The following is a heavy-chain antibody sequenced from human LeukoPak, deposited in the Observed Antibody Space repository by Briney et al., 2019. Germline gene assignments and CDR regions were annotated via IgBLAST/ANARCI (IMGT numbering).Heavy chain of an antibody. CDR2: IYHSGST. CDR3: ARDGGGGPLAPPYYFDY. J-gene: IGHJ4*02. CDR1: GGSISSGGYY. V-gene: IGHV4-30-2*01. D-gene: IGHD3-16*01. Sequence: SETLSLTCTVSGGSISSGGYYWSRIRQPPGKGLERIGYIYHSGSTYYNPSLKSRVTISVDRSKNQFSLKLSSVTAADTAVYYCARDGGGGPLAPPYYFDYWSQGTLVTVSS.